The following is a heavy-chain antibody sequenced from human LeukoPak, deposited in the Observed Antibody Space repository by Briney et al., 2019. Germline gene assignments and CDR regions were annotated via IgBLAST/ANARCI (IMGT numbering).Heavy chain of an antibody. CDR3: ARDLGAMVREVIFYGAFDY. CDR2: ISSSGSTI. J-gene: IGHJ4*02. CDR1: GFTFSSYQ. V-gene: IGHV3-48*03. Sequence: GGSLRLSCAASGFTFSSYQMNWVRQAPGKGLEWVSYISSSGSTIHYADSVKGRFTISRDNSKNTLYLQINSLRAEDTAVYYCARDLGAMVREVIFYGAFDYWGQGTLVTVSS. D-gene: IGHD3-10*01.